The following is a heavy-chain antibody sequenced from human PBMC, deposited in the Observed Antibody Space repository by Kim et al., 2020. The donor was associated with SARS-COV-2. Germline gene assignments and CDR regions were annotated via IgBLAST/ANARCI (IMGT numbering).Heavy chain of an antibody. CDR1: GGSFSGYY. Sequence: SETLSLTCAVYGGSFSGYYWSWIRKPPGKGLEWIGEINHSGSTNYNPSPKSRVTISVDTSKNQFSLKLSSVTAADTAVYYCASDGYYYDSSGYSFDYWGQGTLVTVSS. V-gene: IGHV4-34*01. CDR3: ASDGYYYDSSGYSFDY. CDR2: INHSGST. J-gene: IGHJ4*02. D-gene: IGHD3-22*01.